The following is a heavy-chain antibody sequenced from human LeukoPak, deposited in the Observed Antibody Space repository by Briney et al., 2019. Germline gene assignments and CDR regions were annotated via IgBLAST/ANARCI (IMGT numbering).Heavy chain of an antibody. D-gene: IGHD2-15*01. CDR3: ARGRGGKYCSGGSCYSYDYYYYYMDV. CDR1: GYTFTNYG. J-gene: IGHJ6*03. CDR2: ISAYNGNT. Sequence: ASVKVSCKASGYTFTNYGISWVRQAPGQGLEWMGWISAYNGNTNYAQKFQGRVTMTTDTSTSTGYMELRSLRSDDTAVHYCARGRGGKYCSGGSCYSYDYYYYYMDVWGKGTTVTVSS. V-gene: IGHV1-18*01.